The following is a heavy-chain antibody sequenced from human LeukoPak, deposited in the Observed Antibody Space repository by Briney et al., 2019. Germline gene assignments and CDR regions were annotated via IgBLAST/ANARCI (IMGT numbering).Heavy chain of an antibody. J-gene: IGHJ4*02. D-gene: IGHD3-22*01. CDR2: ISSNGGST. CDR3: AKNPYYYDSSGYPH. Sequence: GGSLRLSCSASGFTFSSYAMHWVRQAPGKGLEYVSAISSNGGSTYYADSVKGRFTISRDNSKNTLYLQMNSLRAEDTAVYYCAKNPYYYDSSGYPHWGQGTLVTVSS. V-gene: IGHV3-64*04. CDR1: GFTFSSYA.